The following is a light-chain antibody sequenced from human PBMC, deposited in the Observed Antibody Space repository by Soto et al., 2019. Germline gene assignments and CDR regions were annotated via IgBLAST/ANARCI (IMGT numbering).Light chain of an antibody. V-gene: IGLV2-23*02. CDR1: GSDVGAYNL. Sequence: QPASLSGTPGQSFTLSCAGKGSDVGAYNLVSCYQQNPGKAPKLIICEVNTRPSGISKRFSGSKSGDTASLTISGLQAEDEADYFCSSYAGTVAYVVAMGTEFTVL. CDR3: SSYAGTVAYV. CDR2: EVN. J-gene: IGLJ1*01.